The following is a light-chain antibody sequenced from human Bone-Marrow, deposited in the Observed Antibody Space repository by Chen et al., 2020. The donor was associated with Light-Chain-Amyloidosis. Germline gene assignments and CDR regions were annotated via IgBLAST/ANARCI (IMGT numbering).Light chain of an antibody. CDR3: QQYGTSPLT. J-gene: IGKJ4*01. CDR2: GSS. Sequence: EIVLTQSPGTLSLSPGEGANLSCRASQTISSNYLTWYQQKFGQAPRLLIYGSSSRATGIPDRFTCSGSGTAFTLTINSLEPEDFAMYYCQQYGTSPLTFGGGTKVEIK. CDR1: QTISSNY. V-gene: IGKV3-20*01.